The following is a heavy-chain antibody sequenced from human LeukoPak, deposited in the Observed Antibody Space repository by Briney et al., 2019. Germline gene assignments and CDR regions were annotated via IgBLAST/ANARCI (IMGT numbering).Heavy chain of an antibody. V-gene: IGHV4-4*08. Sequence: SETLSLTCTVSGGSISPYYWSWSRQPPGKGLEWIGYVHDSGSTKYNPPLTSRVTISLDTSKHHFSLRLSAVSAADTAVYYCARELGFCSSTSCPLYHYWGQGTLVTVSS. J-gene: IGHJ4*02. D-gene: IGHD2-2*01. CDR3: ARELGFCSSTSCPLYHY. CDR2: VHDSGST. CDR1: GGSISPYY.